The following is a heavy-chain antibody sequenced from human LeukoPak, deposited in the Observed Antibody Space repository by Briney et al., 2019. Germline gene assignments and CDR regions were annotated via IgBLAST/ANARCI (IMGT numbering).Heavy chain of an antibody. CDR1: GFTFSSYA. D-gene: IGHD3-9*01. CDR2: ISYDGSNK. Sequence: GGSLRLSCAASGFTFSSYAMHWVRQAPGKGLKWVAVISYDGSNKYYADSVKGRFTISRGNSKNTLYLQMNSLRAEDTAVYYCARGVRYFDWLFSMSGDHWGQGTLVTVSS. V-gene: IGHV3-30-3*01. J-gene: IGHJ4*02. CDR3: ARGVRYFDWLFSMSGDH.